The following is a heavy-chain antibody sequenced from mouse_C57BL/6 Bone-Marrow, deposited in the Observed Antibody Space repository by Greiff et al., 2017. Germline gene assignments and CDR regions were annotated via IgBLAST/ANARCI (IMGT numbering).Heavy chain of an antibody. J-gene: IGHJ2*01. CDR3: TTGWYIDY. CDR2: IDPEDGDT. Sequence: VQLQQSGAELVRPGASVKLSCTASGFNFTDYYMHWVKQRHEQGLEWIGRIDPEDGDTEYAPKFQGKATMTADTSSNTAYLQLSSLTSEDTAVYYCTTGWYIDYWGQGTTLTVSA. D-gene: IGHD1-1*02. V-gene: IGHV14-1*01. CDR1: GFNFTDYY.